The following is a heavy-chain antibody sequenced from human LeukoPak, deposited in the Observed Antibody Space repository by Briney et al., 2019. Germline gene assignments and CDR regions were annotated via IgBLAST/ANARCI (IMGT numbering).Heavy chain of an antibody. D-gene: IGHD3-16*01. V-gene: IGHV4-4*02. CDR3: AREGGGCYTRGYFDL. J-gene: IGHJ2*01. CDR2: IYHSGST. CDR1: GGSISSSNW. Sequence: SGTLSLTCAVSGGSISSSNWWSWVRQPPGKGLEWIGEIYHSGSTYYNPSLKSRVTISVDRSKNQFSLKLSSVTAADTAVYYCAREGGGCYTRGYFDLWGRGTLVTVSS.